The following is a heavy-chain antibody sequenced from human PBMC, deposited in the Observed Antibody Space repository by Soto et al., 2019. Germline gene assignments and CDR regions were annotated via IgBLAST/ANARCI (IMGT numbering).Heavy chain of an antibody. J-gene: IGHJ4*02. CDR1: GASISRTGFH. V-gene: IGHV4-39*01. D-gene: IGHD3-10*01. Sequence: SETLSLTCAVSGASISRTGFHWGWIRLPPGQGLEWIGSIYEAATTFYNSSLKSRVTISADTSNNHFSLKLSSVTAADTAVYYCARRGSGHTFDYWGQGTLVTVSS. CDR3: ARRGSGHTFDY. CDR2: IYEAATT.